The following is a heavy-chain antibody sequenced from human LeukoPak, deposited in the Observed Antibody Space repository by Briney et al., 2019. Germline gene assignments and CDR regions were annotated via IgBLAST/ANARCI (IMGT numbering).Heavy chain of an antibody. CDR2: ISSSSSYI. CDR1: GLTFSSYS. D-gene: IGHD2-2*01. J-gene: IGHJ4*02. Sequence: GGSLRLSCAASGLTFSSYSMNWVRQAPGKGLEWVSSISSSSSYIYYADSVKGRFTISRDNAKNSLYLQMNSLRAEDTAVYYCAREGDGEVFGSSAPDYWGQGTLVTVSS. V-gene: IGHV3-21*01. CDR3: AREGDGEVFGSSAPDY.